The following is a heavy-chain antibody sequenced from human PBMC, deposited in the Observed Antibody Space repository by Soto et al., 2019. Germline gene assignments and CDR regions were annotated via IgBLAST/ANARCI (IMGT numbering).Heavy chain of an antibody. CDR1: GGSISSSSYY. CDR3: ARHTPAISISAR. Sequence: QLQLQEQGPGLVKPSETLSLTCTVSGGSISSSSYYWGWIRQPPGKGLEWIGSIYYSGSTYYNPSLKSRVTISVDTSKNQFSLKLSSVTAADTAVYYCARHTPAISISARWGQGTLVTVYS. CDR2: IYYSGST. J-gene: IGHJ4*02. V-gene: IGHV4-39*01. D-gene: IGHD2-15*01.